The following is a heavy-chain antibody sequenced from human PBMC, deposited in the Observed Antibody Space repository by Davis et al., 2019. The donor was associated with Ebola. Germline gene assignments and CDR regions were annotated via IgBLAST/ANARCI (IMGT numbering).Heavy chain of an antibody. CDR2: IIPILGIA. V-gene: IGHV1-69*10. CDR3: ARDCSSWSPPHYYYYMDV. J-gene: IGHJ6*03. D-gene: IGHD6-13*01. Sequence: SVKVSCKASGGTFSSYAISWVRQAPGQGLEWMGGIIPILGIANYAQKFQGRVTITADESTSTAYMELSSLRSEDTAVYYCARDCSSWSPPHYYYYMDVWGKGTTVTVSS. CDR1: GGTFSSYA.